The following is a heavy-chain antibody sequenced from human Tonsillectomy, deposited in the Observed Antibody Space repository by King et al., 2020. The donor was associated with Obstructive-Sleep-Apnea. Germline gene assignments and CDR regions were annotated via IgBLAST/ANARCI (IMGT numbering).Heavy chain of an antibody. D-gene: IGHD6-13*01. Sequence: GQRGEAGGGVVQPGRAMRRSGEEAGFTFRNNGMHWVGKDRGKGLEWGGVVGYDGSNQYLADSVKGRFTISKDNSKDTLYLQMNSLRAEDTAVYYCARDISSRRLDYWGEGTLVTVSS. J-gene: IGHJ4*02. CDR1: GFTFRNNG. CDR2: VGYDGSNQ. CDR3: ARDISSRRLDY. V-gene: IGHV3-33*01.